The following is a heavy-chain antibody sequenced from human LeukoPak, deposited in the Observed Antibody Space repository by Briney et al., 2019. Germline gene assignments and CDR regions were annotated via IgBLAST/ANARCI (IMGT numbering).Heavy chain of an antibody. V-gene: IGHV1-18*01. D-gene: IGHD3-10*01. CDR3: ARDLIEVRPGWFDP. CDR2: ISAYNGNT. J-gene: IGHJ5*02. Sequence: ASVKVSCKASGYTFTTYGISWVRLAPGQGLEWMGWISAYNGNTNYAQQFQGRVTMTTDTSTSTAYMELRSLRSDDTAVYYCARDLIEVRPGWFDPWGQGSLLTVSS. CDR1: GYTFTTYG.